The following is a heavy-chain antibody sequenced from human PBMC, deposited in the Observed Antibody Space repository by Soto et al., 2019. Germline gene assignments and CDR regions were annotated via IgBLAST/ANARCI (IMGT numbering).Heavy chain of an antibody. CDR1: GFPFSSYV. J-gene: IGHJ4*02. Sequence: VGSLRLSCAASGFPFSSYVMAWVRQAPGKGPEWEANIKPAGSEKQYVDSAKGRFTVSRDNAKKSLDLQMNSLRVEDTAGYYCARSEDYDFWSGPPKYFDSWGQGTQVTVSS. D-gene: IGHD3-3*01. CDR2: IKPAGSEK. V-gene: IGHV3-7*03. CDR3: ARSEDYDFWSGPPKYFDS.